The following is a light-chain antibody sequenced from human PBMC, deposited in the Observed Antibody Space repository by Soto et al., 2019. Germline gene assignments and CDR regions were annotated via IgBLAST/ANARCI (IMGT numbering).Light chain of an antibody. CDR1: NSDIGDWNY. V-gene: IGLV2-14*01. J-gene: IGLJ1*01. Sequence: QSALTQPASVSGSPGQSITISCTGANSDIGDWNYVSWYQQYPGKAPKVIIYEVNYRPSGVSYRFSGSKSGNTASLTISGLQAEDEADYYCSAFSSGTTLFVFGGGPKLTVL. CDR2: EVN. CDR3: SAFSSGTTLFV.